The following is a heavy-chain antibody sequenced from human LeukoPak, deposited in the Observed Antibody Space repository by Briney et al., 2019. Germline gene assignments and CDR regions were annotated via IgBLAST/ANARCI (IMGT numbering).Heavy chain of an antibody. CDR3: AKDPDF. D-gene: IGHD3-3*01. J-gene: IGHJ4*02. V-gene: IGHV3-7*03. CDR2: IERDGSET. Sequence: GGSLRLSCAGSGFSFSSHWMSWVRQAPGKGLERVANIERDGSETYYVDSVKGRFTISRDNAKNSLYLQMNSLRAEDTALYYCAKDPDFWGQGTLVTVSS. CDR1: GFSFSSHW.